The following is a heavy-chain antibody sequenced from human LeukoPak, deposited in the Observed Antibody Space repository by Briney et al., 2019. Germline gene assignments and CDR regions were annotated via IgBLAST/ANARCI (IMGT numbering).Heavy chain of an antibody. Sequence: GGSLRLSCAASGFXFSSYGIHWVRQAPGKGLEWVAVIWYDGSNKYYADSVKGRFTISRDNSKNTLYLQMNSLRAEDTAVYYCARDLAYYYDSSGPFDYWGQGTLVTVSS. J-gene: IGHJ4*02. CDR2: IWYDGSNK. CDR1: GFXFSSYG. V-gene: IGHV3-33*01. CDR3: ARDLAYYYDSSGPFDY. D-gene: IGHD3-22*01.